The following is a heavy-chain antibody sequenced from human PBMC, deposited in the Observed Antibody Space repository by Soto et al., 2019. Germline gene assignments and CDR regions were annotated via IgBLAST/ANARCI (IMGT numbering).Heavy chain of an antibody. CDR1: GFTFSDYY. Sequence: LGGSLRLSCAASGFTFSDYYMSWIRQAPGKGLEWISHISDSATTMYYADSVKGRFTISRDNARKSLFLHMNSLRAEDTAVYYCARDTAFISSGLFNPWGQGTLVTVSS. V-gene: IGHV3-11*01. CDR2: ISDSATTM. J-gene: IGHJ5*02. CDR3: ARDTAFISSGLFNP. D-gene: IGHD3-22*01.